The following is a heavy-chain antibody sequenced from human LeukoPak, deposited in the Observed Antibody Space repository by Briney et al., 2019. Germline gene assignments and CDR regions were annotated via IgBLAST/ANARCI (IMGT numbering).Heavy chain of an antibody. Sequence: SETLPLTCTVSGGSISSYYWSWIRQPPGKGLEWIGYIYYTGSTNYSPSLKSRVTISVDTSKNQFSLKVSSVTAADTAVYYCATMIDGIWGQGTMVTVSS. CDR3: ATMIDGI. D-gene: IGHD3-16*01. CDR1: GGSISSYY. V-gene: IGHV4-59*01. J-gene: IGHJ3*02. CDR2: IYYTGST.